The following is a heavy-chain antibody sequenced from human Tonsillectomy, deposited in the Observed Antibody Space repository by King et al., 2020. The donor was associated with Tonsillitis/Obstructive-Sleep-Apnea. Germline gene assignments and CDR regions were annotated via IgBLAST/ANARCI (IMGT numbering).Heavy chain of an antibody. CDR1: GFTFSSYA. D-gene: IGHD6-19*01. V-gene: IGHV3-23*04. CDR2: IGGSGDIT. Sequence: VQLVESGGGLVQPGGSLRLSCAASGFTFSSYAMRWVRQAPGKGLEWVSGIGGSGDITYYADSVKGRFTISRDNSKNTLYLQMNSLRDEDTAVYHCAKYYLVGVTGVIGYSFDLWAQETVVTVSS. CDR3: AKYYLVGVTGVIGYSFDL. J-gene: IGHJ3*01.